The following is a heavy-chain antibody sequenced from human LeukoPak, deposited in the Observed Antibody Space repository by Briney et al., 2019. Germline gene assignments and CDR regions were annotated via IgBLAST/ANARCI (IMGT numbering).Heavy chain of an antibody. V-gene: IGHV3-21*01. CDR3: AREVSEGFDF. J-gene: IGHJ4*02. CDR1: GFTFSGYS. CDR2: FGTRSTSI. Sequence: GGSLRLSCTASGFTFSGYSMNWIRQAPGKGLEWVSSFGTRSTSIYHAGSVKGRFAISRDNAKSSLYLQMNSLRAEDTALYYCAREVSEGFDFWGQGTLVTVSS. D-gene: IGHD3-22*01.